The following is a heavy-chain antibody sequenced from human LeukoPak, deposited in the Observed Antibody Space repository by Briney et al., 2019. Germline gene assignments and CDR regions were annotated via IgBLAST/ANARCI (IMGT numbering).Heavy chain of an antibody. Sequence: GESLKISCKGSGYSFTSYWIGWVRQMPGKGLEWMGIIHPGDSDTRYSPSFQGQVTISADKSISTAYLQWSSLKASDTAMYYCARSYCSSTSCSPNFDYWGQGTLVTVSS. V-gene: IGHV5-51*01. D-gene: IGHD2-2*01. CDR2: IHPGDSDT. CDR1: GYSFTSYW. CDR3: ARSYCSSTSCSPNFDY. J-gene: IGHJ4*02.